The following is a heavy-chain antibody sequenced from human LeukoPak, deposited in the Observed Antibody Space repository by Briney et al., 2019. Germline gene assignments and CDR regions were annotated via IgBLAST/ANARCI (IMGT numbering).Heavy chain of an antibody. CDR2: VKSDGTAT. CDR1: GFTFSSHL. J-gene: IGHJ4*02. V-gene: IGHV3-74*01. Sequence: PGGSLRLSCAASGFTFSSHLMHWVRQAQGTGLVWVSSVKSDGTATNYADSVKGRFTISRDNAKNMLYLQMNSLRVEDTAVYYCVRKFATGDWGQGTLVTVSS. CDR3: VRKFATGD. D-gene: IGHD1-14*01.